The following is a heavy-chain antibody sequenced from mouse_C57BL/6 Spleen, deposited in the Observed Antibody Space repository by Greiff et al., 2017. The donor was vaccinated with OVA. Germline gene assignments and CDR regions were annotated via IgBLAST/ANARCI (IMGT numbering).Heavy chain of an antibody. J-gene: IGHJ4*01. CDR1: GYTFTDYE. CDR2: IDPETGGT. Sequence: LQESGAELVRPGASVTLSCKASGYTFTDYEMHWVKQTPVHGLEWIGAIDPETGGTAYNQKFKGKAILTADKSSSTAYMELRSLTSEDSAVYYCTRAPYYYGSSYGAMDYWGQGTSVTVSS. V-gene: IGHV1-15*01. D-gene: IGHD1-1*01. CDR3: TRAPYYYGSSYGAMDY.